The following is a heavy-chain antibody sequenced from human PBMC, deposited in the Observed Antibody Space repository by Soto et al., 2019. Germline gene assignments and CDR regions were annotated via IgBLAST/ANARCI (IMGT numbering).Heavy chain of an antibody. CDR1: GFTVSINY. CDR3: ARNGDSSDYRGWFDP. J-gene: IGHJ5*02. V-gene: IGHV3-66*01. Sequence: LRLSFAASGFTVSINYMSWVRQAPGKGLEWVSVIYSGGTTYYADSVKGRFTISRDNSKNTLYLQMNSLRAEDTAVYYCARNGDSSDYRGWFDPWGQGTLVTVSS. CDR2: IYSGGTT. D-gene: IGHD3-22*01.